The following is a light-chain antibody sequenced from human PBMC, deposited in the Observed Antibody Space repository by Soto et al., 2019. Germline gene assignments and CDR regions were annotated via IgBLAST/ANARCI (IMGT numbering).Light chain of an antibody. J-gene: IGLJ1*01. CDR3: SSYAGSNNFGV. CDR1: SSDFGGYNY. V-gene: IGLV2-8*01. Sequence: QSALTQPPSASGSPGQSVTISCTGTSSDFGGYNYVSWYQQHPGKAPKLMIYEVSKRPSGVPDRLSGSKSGNTASLTVSGLQAEDEADYYCSSYAGSNNFGVFGTGTKVTVL. CDR2: EVS.